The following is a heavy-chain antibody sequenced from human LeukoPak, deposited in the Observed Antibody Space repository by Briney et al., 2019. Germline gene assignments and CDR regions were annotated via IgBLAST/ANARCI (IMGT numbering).Heavy chain of an antibody. CDR3: ARVREATIAPFFDY. CDR1: GDSISSGEYY. J-gene: IGHJ4*02. V-gene: IGHV4-31*03. Sequence: SETLSLTCTVSGDSISSGEYYWTWIRQHPGKGLEWIGCIYYSGSTYYNLSLKSRVIISADTSKNHFPLKLSSVTAADTAVYYCARVREATIAPFFDYWGQGILVTVSS. D-gene: IGHD6-13*01. CDR2: IYYSGST.